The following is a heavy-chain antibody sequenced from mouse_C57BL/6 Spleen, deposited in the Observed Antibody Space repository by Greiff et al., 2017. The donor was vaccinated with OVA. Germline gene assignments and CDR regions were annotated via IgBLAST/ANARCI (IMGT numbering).Heavy chain of an antibody. V-gene: IGHV1-55*01. D-gene: IGHD3-2*02. J-gene: IGHJ3*01. CDR2: IYPGSGST. CDR3: ARGRGDSSGFSWFAY. Sequence: VQLQQPGAELVKPGASVKMSCKASGYTFTSYWITWVKQRPGQGLEWIGDIYPGSGSTNYNEKFKIKATLTVDTSSSTAYMQLSSLTSEDSAVYYCARGRGDSSGFSWFAYWGQGTLVTVSA. CDR1: GYTFTSYW.